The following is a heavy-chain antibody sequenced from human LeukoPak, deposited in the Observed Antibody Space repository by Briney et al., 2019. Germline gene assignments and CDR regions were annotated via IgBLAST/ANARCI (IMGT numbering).Heavy chain of an antibody. D-gene: IGHD3-22*01. Sequence: GGSLRLSCAASGFTFSRYGMSWVRQAPGKGLEWVSGISGSGDSTYYTDSVKGRFTISRHNSKNTLYLQMNSLRAEDTAVYYCAKDLQDSSDYYYEYFQHWGQGTLVTVSS. V-gene: IGHV3-23*01. CDR2: ISGSGDST. CDR1: GFTFSRYG. CDR3: AKDLQDSSDYYYEYFQH. J-gene: IGHJ1*01.